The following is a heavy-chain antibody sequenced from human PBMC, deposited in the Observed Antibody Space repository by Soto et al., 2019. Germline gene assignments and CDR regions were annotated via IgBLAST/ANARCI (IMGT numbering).Heavy chain of an antibody. Sequence: GGSLRLSCAASGFTFSSYGMHWVRQAPGKGLEWVAVISYDGSNKYYADSVKGRFTISRDNSKNTLYLQMNSLRAEDTAVYYCAKDCHSYGYSGRDDWGQGTRVTVAS. CDR1: GFTFSSYG. J-gene: IGHJ4*02. V-gene: IGHV3-30*18. CDR3: AKDCHSYGYSGRDD. D-gene: IGHD5-18*01. CDR2: ISYDGSNK.